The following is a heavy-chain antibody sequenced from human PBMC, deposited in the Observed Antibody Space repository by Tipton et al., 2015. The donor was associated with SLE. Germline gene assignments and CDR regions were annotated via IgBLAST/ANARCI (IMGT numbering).Heavy chain of an antibody. CDR1: GFTFSDYY. J-gene: IGHJ6*03. CDR3: ARSGSYPFYYYYMDV. V-gene: IGHV3-11*01. CDR2: ISSSGSII. D-gene: IGHD1-26*01. Sequence: SLRLSCAASGFTFSDYYMSWIRQAPGKGLEWVSYISSSGSIIYYADSVKGRFTISRDNAKNSLYLQMNSLRAEDTAVYYCARSGSYPFYYYYMDVWGKGTTVTVSS.